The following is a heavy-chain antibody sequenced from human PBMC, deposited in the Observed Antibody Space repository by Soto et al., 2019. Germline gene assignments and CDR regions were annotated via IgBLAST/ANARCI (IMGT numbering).Heavy chain of an antibody. CDR3: ARLGAYYQSLDP. CDR1: GGSISSGGYS. V-gene: IGHV4-30-2*01. D-gene: IGHD3-22*01. CDR2: MYHSGST. Sequence: SETLSLTCAVSGGSISSGGYSWSWIRQPPGKGLEWIGYMYHSGSTYYNPSLKSRVAISIDTSKNQFSLTLRSVTAADTAVYYCARLGAYYQSLDPWGQGILVTVSS. J-gene: IGHJ5*02.